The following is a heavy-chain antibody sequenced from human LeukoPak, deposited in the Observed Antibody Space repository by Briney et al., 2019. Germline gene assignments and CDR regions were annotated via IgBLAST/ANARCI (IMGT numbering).Heavy chain of an antibody. J-gene: IGHJ5*02. V-gene: IGHV4-38-2*01. CDR2: IYHSGST. D-gene: IGHD1-20*01. CDR3: ARRPITFYWFDP. CDR1: GYSISSGYY. Sequence: PSETLSLTCAVSGYSISSGYYWGRIRQPPGKGLEWIGSIYHSGSTYYNPSLKSRVTISVDTSKNQFSLKLSSVTAADTAVYYCARRPITFYWFDPWGQGTLVTVSS.